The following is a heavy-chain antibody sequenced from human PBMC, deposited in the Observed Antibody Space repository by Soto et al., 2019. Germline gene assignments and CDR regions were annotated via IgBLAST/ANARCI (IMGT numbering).Heavy chain of an antibody. J-gene: IGHJ4*02. CDR2: IGYRTTDT. V-gene: IGHV3-23*01. D-gene: IGHD6-19*01. Sequence: EVLLLQSGGGLAQPGESLTLSCATSGFILSRHAMSWVRQAPGKGLVWVSVIGYRTTDTYYADSVKGRFTISRDESKNTAYLQLNNPRVEDMAVYYCATDRGGGWVCDYWGQGTLVTVSS. CDR3: ATDRGGGWVCDY. CDR1: GFILSRHA.